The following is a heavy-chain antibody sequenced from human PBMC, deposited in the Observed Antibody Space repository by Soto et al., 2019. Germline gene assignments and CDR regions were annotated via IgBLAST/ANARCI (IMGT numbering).Heavy chain of an antibody. CDR1: GFTFSSYG. V-gene: IGHV3-23*01. Sequence: EVQLLESGGGLVQPGGSLRLSCAASGFTFSSYGMSWVRQAPVKGLEWVSAISGSGGSTYYADSVKGRFTISRDNSKNTLSLQMNSLIAEDTAVYYCARRGSGSSYDYWGQGTLVTVSS. D-gene: IGHD1-26*01. CDR2: ISGSGGST. J-gene: IGHJ4*02. CDR3: ARRGSGSSYDY.